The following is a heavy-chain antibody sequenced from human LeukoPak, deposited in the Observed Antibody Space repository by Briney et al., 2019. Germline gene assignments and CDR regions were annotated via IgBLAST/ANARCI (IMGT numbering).Heavy chain of an antibody. CDR3: ARVWSIAVAGTFAGFDY. V-gene: IGHV3-7*03. Sequence: GGSLRLSCAASGFTFSTFAMNWVRQAPGKGLEWVANINQDGSEKYYVDSVEGRFTISRDNAKNSLYLQMNSLRAEDTAVYYCARVWSIAVAGTFAGFDYWGQGTLVTVSS. D-gene: IGHD6-19*01. CDR2: INQDGSEK. J-gene: IGHJ4*02. CDR1: GFTFSTFA.